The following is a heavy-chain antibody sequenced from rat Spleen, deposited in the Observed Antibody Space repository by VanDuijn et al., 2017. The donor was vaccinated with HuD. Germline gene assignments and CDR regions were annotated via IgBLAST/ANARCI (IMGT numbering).Heavy chain of an antibody. CDR3: TRGGYFRY. D-gene: IGHD2-5*01. J-gene: IGHJ3*01. Sequence: EVQLVESDGGLVQPGRPLKLSCATSGFTFSDFYMAWVRQAPTKGLEWVASISTGDDDTYYRDSVKGRFTISRDDEESTLYLQMDSLRSEDTATYYCTRGGYFRYWGQGTLVTVSS. V-gene: IGHV5-25*01. CDR2: ISTGDDDT. CDR1: GFTFSDFY.